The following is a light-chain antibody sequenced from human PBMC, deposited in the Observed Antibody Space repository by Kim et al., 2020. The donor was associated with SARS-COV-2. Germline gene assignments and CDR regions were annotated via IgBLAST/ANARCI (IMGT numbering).Light chain of an antibody. J-gene: IGKJ2*01. CDR3: QQYGNSPYT. Sequence: SLSPGERATLSCRVSQSVTNHLAWYQQKPGQAPRLLIYGASSRATGIPDRFSGSGSGTDFTLTISRLETEDFAVYHCQQYGNSPYTFGQGTKLEI. V-gene: IGKV3-20*01. CDR2: GAS. CDR1: QSVTNH.